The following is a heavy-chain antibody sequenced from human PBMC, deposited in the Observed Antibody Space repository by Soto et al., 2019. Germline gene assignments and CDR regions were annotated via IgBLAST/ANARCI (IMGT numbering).Heavy chain of an antibody. J-gene: IGHJ5*02. CDR1: GYTFTSYG. CDR2: ISSYNGNT. CDR3: ARGPRYCSSTTCFSGVTWFDP. Sequence: QVQLVQSGAEVKKPGASVKVSCKASGYTFTSYGISWVRQAPGQGLEWMGWISSYNGNTNYAQKAEGRVTLTTDTSTSTTYMELRSLRSDDTAVYYCARGPRYCSSTTCFSGVTWFDPWGQGTLVTVSS. V-gene: IGHV1-18*04. D-gene: IGHD2-2*01.